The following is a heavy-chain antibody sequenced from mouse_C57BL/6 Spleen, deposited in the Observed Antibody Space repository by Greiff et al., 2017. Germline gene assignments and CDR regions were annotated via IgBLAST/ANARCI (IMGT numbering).Heavy chain of an antibody. J-gene: IGHJ2*01. Sequence: QVQLKQPGAELVRPGSSVKLSCKASGYTFTSYWMDWVKQRPGQGLEWIGNIYPSDSETHYNQKFKDKATLTVDKSSGPAYMQLSSLTSEDSAVYYCARKGDYYGSSSFDYWGQGTTLTVSS. CDR1: GYTFTSYW. CDR2: IYPSDSET. CDR3: ARKGDYYGSSSFDY. V-gene: IGHV1-61*01. D-gene: IGHD1-1*01.